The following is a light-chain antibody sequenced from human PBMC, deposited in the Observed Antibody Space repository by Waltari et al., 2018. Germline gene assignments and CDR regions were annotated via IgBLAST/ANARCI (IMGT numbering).Light chain of an antibody. J-gene: IGLJ3*02. CDR2: DVS. V-gene: IGLV2-11*01. Sequence: QSALTQPRSVSGSPGHSVTLSCTGTSSDVGGYDYVSWYQQYPGKAPKLVIYDVSKRPSGVPDRFSGSKSGNTASLTISGLQAEDEADYNCCSYAGRATWAFGGGTKLTVL. CDR3: CSYAGRATWA. CDR1: SSDVGGYDY.